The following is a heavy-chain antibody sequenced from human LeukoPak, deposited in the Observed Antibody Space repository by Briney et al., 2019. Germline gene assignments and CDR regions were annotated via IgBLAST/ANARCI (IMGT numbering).Heavy chain of an antibody. J-gene: IGHJ4*02. CDR1: GYTFTGYY. D-gene: IGHD1-26*01. CDR3: ANPPGRGPRLPTY. V-gene: IGHV1-2*02. CDR2: INPNSGGT. Sequence: ASVKVSCKASGYTFTGYYMHWVRQAPGQGLEWMGWINPNSGGTNYAQKFQGRVTITRDTSISTAYMELSRLRSDDTAVYYCANPPGRGPRLPTYWGQGPLVTVSS.